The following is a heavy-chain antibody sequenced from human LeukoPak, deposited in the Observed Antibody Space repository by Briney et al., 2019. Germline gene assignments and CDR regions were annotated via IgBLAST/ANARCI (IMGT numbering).Heavy chain of an antibody. CDR2: IDQDGIEK. D-gene: IGHD3-22*01. CDR1: EFTFSSYW. CDR3: ARGDDSSGYYYEAYYYGMNV. J-gene: IGHJ6*02. Sequence: GSLRLSCAASEFTFSSYWMSWVRQGPGKGLEWVANIDQDGIEKNYVDSVEGRFIITRDNAKKSLYLEMDSLRVEDTAVYYCARGDDSSGYYYEAYYYGMNVWGQGTTVTVSS. V-gene: IGHV3-7*01.